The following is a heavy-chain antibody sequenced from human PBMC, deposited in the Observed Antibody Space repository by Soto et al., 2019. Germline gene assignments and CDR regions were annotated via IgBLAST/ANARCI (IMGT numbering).Heavy chain of an antibody. Sequence: EVQLVESGGGLVKPGGSLRLSCAASGFSFSNPWMSWVRQLPGKGLEWVGHIKSKTDGGTADYAAPVKGRFTISRDDSKNTLYLQMNSLKTEDTAMFYCTTLNYGVDVWGQGTTVTVSS. CDR3: TTLNYGVDV. V-gene: IGHV3-15*01. CDR2: IKSKTDGGTA. J-gene: IGHJ6*02. CDR1: GFSFSNPW.